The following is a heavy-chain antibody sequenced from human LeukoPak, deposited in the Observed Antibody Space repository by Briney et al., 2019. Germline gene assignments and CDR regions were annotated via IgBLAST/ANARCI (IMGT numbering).Heavy chain of an antibody. J-gene: IGHJ4*02. CDR3: ARDPPTAYCSSTSCYAKERYFDY. V-gene: IGHV1-18*01. D-gene: IGHD2-2*01. CDR1: VYTFTSYG. Sequence: ASVKVSCKASVYTFTSYGISWVRQAPGQGLEWMGWISAYNGNTNYAQKLQVRGTITTDTSTSTAYMELRSLRSDDTAVYYCARDPPTAYCSSTSCYAKERYFDYWGQGTLVTVSS. CDR2: ISAYNGNT.